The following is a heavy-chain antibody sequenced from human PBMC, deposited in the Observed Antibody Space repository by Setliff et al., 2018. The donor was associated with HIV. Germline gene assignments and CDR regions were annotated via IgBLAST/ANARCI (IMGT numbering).Heavy chain of an antibody. CDR2: IYHSGST. Sequence: SETLSLTCTVSGYSISSGYYWGWIWQPPGKGLEWFGSIYHSGSTYYNPSLKSRVTISVDTSKNQFFLKLSSVTAADTAVYYCASDTPSYYYDSSGFDAFDIWGQGTMVTVPS. CDR1: GYSISSGYY. D-gene: IGHD3-22*01. CDR3: ASDTPSYYYDSSGFDAFDI. J-gene: IGHJ3*02. V-gene: IGHV4-38-2*02.